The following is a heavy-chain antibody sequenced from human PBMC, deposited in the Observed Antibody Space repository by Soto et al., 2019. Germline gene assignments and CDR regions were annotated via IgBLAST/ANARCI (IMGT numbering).Heavy chain of an antibody. V-gene: IGHV4-39*01. CDR3: ARPLGYCSSTSCYPRHWFDP. J-gene: IGHJ5*02. Sequence: QLQLQESGPGLVKPSETLSLTCTVSGGSISSSSYYWGWIRQPPGKGLEWIGSIYYSGSTYYNPSLKSRVTISVDTSKNQFSLKLSSVTAADTAVYYCARPLGYCSSTSCYPRHWFDPWGQGTLVTVSS. CDR2: IYYSGST. D-gene: IGHD2-2*01. CDR1: GGSISSSSYY.